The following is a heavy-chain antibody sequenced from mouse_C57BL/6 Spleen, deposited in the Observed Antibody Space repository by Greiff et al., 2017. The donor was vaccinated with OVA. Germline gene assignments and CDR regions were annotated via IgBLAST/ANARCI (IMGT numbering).Heavy chain of an antibody. J-gene: IGHJ2*01. CDR3: ERGATVYYFDY. Sequence: EVKLVESGGGLVKPGGSLKLSCAASGFTFSSYAMSWVRQTPEKRLEWVATISDGGSYTYYPDNVKGRFTISRDNAKNNLYLQMSHLKSEDTAMYCGERGATVYYFDYWGQGTTLTVSS. CDR1: GFTFSSYA. CDR2: ISDGGSYT. V-gene: IGHV5-4*03. D-gene: IGHD1-1*01.